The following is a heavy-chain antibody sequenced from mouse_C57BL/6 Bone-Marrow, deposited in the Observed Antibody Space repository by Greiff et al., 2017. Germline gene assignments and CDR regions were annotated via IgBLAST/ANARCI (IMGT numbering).Heavy chain of an antibody. CDR1: GFNIKDDY. V-gene: IGHV14-4*01. D-gene: IGHD1-1*01. Sequence: VQLQQSGAELVRPGASVKLSCTASGFNIKDDYMPWVKQRPEQGLEWIGWIDPENGDTEYASKFQGKATITADTSANTAYLQLSSLTSEDTAVYYCTVVVFDYWGQGTTLTVSS. J-gene: IGHJ2*01. CDR3: TVVVFDY. CDR2: IDPENGDT.